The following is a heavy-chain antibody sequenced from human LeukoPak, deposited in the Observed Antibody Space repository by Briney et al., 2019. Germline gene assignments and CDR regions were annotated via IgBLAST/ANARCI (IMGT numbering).Heavy chain of an antibody. CDR3: ARRGYSYGL. D-gene: IGHD5-18*01. V-gene: IGHV4-38-2*02. J-gene: IGHJ4*02. Sequence: SETLSLTCTVSGYSITSGYYWGWIRQPPGKGLEWIGSIYHSGTTYYNPSLQSRVTISVDTSKNQFSLKLSFVTAADTAVYYCARRGYSYGLWGQGTLVTVS. CDR2: IYHSGTT. CDR1: GYSITSGYY.